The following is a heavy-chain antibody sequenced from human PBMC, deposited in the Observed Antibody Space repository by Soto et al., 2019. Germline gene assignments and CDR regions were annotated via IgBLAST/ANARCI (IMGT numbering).Heavy chain of an antibody. CDR2: ISSSSSYI. D-gene: IGHD6-13*01. Sequence: EVQLVESGGGLVKPGGSLRLSCAAAGFTFSSYSMNWVRQAPGKGLEWVSAISSSSSYIYYADSVKGRFTISRDNAKNSLYLQMNSLRAEDTAVYYWAREQQLVQYYYYMDVWGKGTKVTVSS. CDR1: GFTFSSYS. J-gene: IGHJ6*03. V-gene: IGHV3-21*01. CDR3: AREQQLVQYYYYMDV.